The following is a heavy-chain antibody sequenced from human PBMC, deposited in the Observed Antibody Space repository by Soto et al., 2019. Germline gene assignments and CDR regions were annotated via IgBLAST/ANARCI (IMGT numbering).Heavy chain of an antibody. J-gene: IGHJ4*02. D-gene: IGHD2-15*01. CDR3: AKVVVAATRHTDFDS. V-gene: IGHV4-39*02. CDR1: GGSINSNNYY. Sequence: SETLSLTCTVSGGSINSNNYYWAWIRQPPGKGLAGLASVYYDGSTYYNPSLKSRVSISVDTSKNHFSLKLSSVTAADTAVYYCAKVVVAATRHTDFDSWGQGTLVTVSS. CDR2: VYYDGST.